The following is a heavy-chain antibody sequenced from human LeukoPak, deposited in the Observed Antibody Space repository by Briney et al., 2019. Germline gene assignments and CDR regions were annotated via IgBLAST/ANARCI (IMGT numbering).Heavy chain of an antibody. D-gene: IGHD4-17*01. CDR1: GFTVSSYY. Sequence: PGGSLRLSCAAPGFTVSSYYMNWVRQAPGKGLEWVSVIYSGGSKYYADSVKGRFTISRDNSKNTVYLQMNSLRAEDTAVYYCARGMRGDYGDSEASDYWGQGTLVTVSS. V-gene: IGHV3-53*01. CDR2: IYSGGSK. J-gene: IGHJ4*02. CDR3: ARGMRGDYGDSEASDY.